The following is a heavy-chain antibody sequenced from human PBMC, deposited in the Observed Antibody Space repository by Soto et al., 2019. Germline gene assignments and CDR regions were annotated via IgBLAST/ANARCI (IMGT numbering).Heavy chain of an antibody. CDR2: ISYDGSNK. D-gene: IGHD3-16*01. J-gene: IGHJ5*02. CDR1: GFTFSSYA. Sequence: GGSLRLSCAASGFTFSSYAMHWVRQAPGEGLEWVAVISYDGSNKYYADSVKGRFTVSRDNSKNTLYLQMNNLRPEDTAVYYCARMETFGSLNWFDPWGQGTLVTVSS. V-gene: IGHV3-30-3*01. CDR3: ARMETFGSLNWFDP.